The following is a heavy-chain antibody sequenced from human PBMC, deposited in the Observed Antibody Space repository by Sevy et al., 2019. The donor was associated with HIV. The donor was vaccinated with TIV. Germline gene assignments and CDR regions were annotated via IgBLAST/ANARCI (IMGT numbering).Heavy chain of an antibody. CDR1: GFTFSYSG. CDR2: IEFDGSSQ. CDR3: AKNTAAVGVGGFDY. J-gene: IGHJ4*02. V-gene: IGHV3-30*02. D-gene: IGHD2-8*01. Sequence: GGSLRLSCAASGFTFSYSGMHWVRQAPGKGLEWVTFIEFDGSSQYYADSVKGRFTILRDNSKNTLYLHMNSLRTDDMALYYCAKNTAAVGVGGFDYWGQGALVTVSS.